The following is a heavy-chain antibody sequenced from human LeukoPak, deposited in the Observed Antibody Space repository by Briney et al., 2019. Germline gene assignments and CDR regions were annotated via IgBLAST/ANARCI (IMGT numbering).Heavy chain of an antibody. V-gene: IGHV3-9*03. Sequence: PGGSLRLSCATSGFTFNDYAMYWVRQAPGKGLEWVSGISWNSRSIAYADSVKGRFTISRDNPKNSLYLQMNSLRAEDMALYYCAKEGSSWSTFDYWGQGTLVTVSS. D-gene: IGHD6-13*01. CDR2: ISWNSRSI. CDR3: AKEGSSWSTFDY. J-gene: IGHJ4*02. CDR1: GFTFNDYA.